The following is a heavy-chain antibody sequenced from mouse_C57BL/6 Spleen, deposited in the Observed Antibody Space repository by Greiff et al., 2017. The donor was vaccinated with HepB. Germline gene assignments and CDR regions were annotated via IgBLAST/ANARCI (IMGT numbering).Heavy chain of an antibody. CDR3: ARDEVYYGSSSDWYFDV. D-gene: IGHD1-1*01. J-gene: IGHJ1*03. V-gene: IGHV5-16*01. Sequence: EVKLMESEGGLVQPGSSMKLSCTASGFTFSDYYMAWVRQVPEKGLEWVANINYDGSSTYYLDSLKSRFIISRDNAKNILYLQMSSLKSEDTATYYCARDEVYYGSSSDWYFDVWGTGTTVTVSS. CDR2: INYDGSST. CDR1: GFTFSDYY.